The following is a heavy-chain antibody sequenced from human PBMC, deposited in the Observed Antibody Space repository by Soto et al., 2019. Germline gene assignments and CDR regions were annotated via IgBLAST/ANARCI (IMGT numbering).Heavy chain of an antibody. D-gene: IGHD4-17*01. Sequence: GPPMVNPTETLPLTCPISGFSRSNGRMGVSWIRQSPGKALEWLAHIFSDAERSYSTSMQSRLTISTDTSGTQVVLTMTNMAPVDTGTDYCARMNGDTYAHDYATYVGGQVT. CDR1: GFSRSNGRMG. J-gene: IGHJ6*02. V-gene: IGHV2-26*03. CDR2: IFSDAER. CDR3: ARMNGDTYAHDYATYV.